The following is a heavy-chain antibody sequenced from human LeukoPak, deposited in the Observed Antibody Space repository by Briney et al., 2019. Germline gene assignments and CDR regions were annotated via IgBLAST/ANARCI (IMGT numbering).Heavy chain of an antibody. D-gene: IGHD4-17*01. CDR1: GYSFTNYA. CDR3: ARAIWTSTVTTYYFDY. J-gene: IGHJ4*02. V-gene: IGHV1-3*01. CDR2: INAGNGKI. Sequence: ASVKVSCKASGYSFTNYAIQWVRQAPGQRLEWMGWINAGNGKIKYSQNFQGRVTITRDTSASTAYMELSGLRSEDTAVYYCARAIWTSTVTTYYFDYWGQGALVTVSS.